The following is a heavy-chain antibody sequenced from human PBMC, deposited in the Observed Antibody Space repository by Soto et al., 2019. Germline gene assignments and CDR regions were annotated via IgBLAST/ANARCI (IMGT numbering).Heavy chain of an antibody. CDR2: IWYDGSNK. J-gene: IGHJ3*02. CDR3: ARDLSGDYGALDT. CDR1: GFTFSSYG. D-gene: IGHD4-17*01. Sequence: QVQLVESGGGVVQPGRSLRLSCAASGFTFSSYGMHWARQGPGKGLEWVAVIWYDGSNKVYADSVKGRFTISKDNSKNTLYLQMNSLRAEYTAVYYCARDLSGDYGALDTWGQGTMVTVSS. V-gene: IGHV3-33*01.